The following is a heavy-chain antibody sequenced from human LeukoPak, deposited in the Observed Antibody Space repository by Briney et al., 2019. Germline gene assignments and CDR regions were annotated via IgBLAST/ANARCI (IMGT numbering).Heavy chain of an antibody. CDR2: IYTSGST. J-gene: IGHJ4*02. Sequence: SETLSLTCTVSGVSISSYYWSWLRQPAGKGLEWIGRIYTSGSTNYNPSLKSRVTMSVDTSKNQFSLKLSSVTAADTAVYYCASQVIVGATSFDYWGQGTLVTVSS. CDR3: ASQVIVGATSFDY. CDR1: GVSISSYY. D-gene: IGHD1-26*01. V-gene: IGHV4-4*07.